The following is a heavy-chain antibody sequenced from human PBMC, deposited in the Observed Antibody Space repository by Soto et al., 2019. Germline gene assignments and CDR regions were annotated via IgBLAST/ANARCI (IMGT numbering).Heavy chain of an antibody. CDR2: ISWNSGSI. D-gene: IGHD5-12*01. J-gene: IGHJ4*02. V-gene: IGHV3-9*01. CDR3: AKASRGYSGYVDY. Sequence: EVQLVESGGGLVQHGRSLRLSCADSGFTFDDYAMHWVRQAPGKGLEWVSGISWNSGSIGYADSVKGRFTISRDNAKNSLYLQMNSLRAEDTALYYCAKASRGYSGYVDYWGQGTLVTVSS. CDR1: GFTFDDYA.